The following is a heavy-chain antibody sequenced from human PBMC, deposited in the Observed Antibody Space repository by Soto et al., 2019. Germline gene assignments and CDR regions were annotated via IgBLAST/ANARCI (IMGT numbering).Heavy chain of an antibody. Sequence: ASVKVSCKXSGYTFTSYYMHWVRQAPGQGLEWMGIINPSGGSTSYAQKFQGRVTMTRDTSTSTVYMELSSLRSEDTAVYYCARGYRTDYYDSSGYYAAFDYWGQGTLVTVSS. V-gene: IGHV1-46*01. J-gene: IGHJ4*02. D-gene: IGHD3-22*01. CDR3: ARGYRTDYYDSSGYYAAFDY. CDR1: GYTFTSYY. CDR2: INPSGGST.